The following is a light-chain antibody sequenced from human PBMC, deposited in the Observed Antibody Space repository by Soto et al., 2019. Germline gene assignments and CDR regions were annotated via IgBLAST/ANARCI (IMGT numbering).Light chain of an antibody. Sequence: QSALTQPASVSGSPGQSITISCTGTSSDLGAYKYVSWYQQHPGKAPKLMIYEVSNRPSGVSNRFSGSKSGNTASLTISGLQAEDEADYYCASYTSISTVVFGGGTKLTVL. V-gene: IGLV2-14*01. CDR3: ASYTSISTVV. CDR1: SSDLGAYKY. CDR2: EVS. J-gene: IGLJ2*01.